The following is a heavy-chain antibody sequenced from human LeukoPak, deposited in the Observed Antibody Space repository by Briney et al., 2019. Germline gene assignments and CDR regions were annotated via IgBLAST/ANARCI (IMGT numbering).Heavy chain of an antibody. CDR1: GYTFTSYD. CDR3: ARGRGVRNIVATISDY. Sequence: ASVKVSCKASGYTFTSYDINWVRQATGQGLEWMGWMNPNSGNTGYAQKFQGRATMTRNTSISTAYMELSSLRSEDTAVYYCARGRGVRNIVATISDYWGQGTLVTVSS. D-gene: IGHD5-12*01. V-gene: IGHV1-8*01. J-gene: IGHJ4*02. CDR2: MNPNSGNT.